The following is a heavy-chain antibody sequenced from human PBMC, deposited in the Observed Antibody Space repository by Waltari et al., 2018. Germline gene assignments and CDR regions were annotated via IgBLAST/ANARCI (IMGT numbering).Heavy chain of an antibody. J-gene: IGHJ5*02. V-gene: IGHV3-23*04. CDR2: ISGSGGST. CDR1: GFTFSSYA. CDR3: AKAQTTGHSSWYTWFDP. D-gene: IGHD6-13*01. Sequence: EVQLVESGGGLVQPGGSLRLSCAASGFTFSSYAMSWVRQAPGKGLEWVSAISGSGGSTYYADSVKGRFTISRDNSKNTLYLQMNSLRAEDTAVYYCAKAQTTGHSSWYTWFDPWGQGTLVTVSS.